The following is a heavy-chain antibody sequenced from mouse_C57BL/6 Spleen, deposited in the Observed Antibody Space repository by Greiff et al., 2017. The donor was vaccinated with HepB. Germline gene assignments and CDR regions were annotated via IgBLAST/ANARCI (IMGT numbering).Heavy chain of an antibody. D-gene: IGHD1-1*01. CDR2: IYPGSGST. CDR3: AGGSRYWYFDV. V-gene: IGHV1-55*01. J-gene: IGHJ1*03. CDR1: GYTFTSYW. Sequence: QVHVKQPGAELVKPGASVKMSCKASGYTFTSYWITWVKQRPGQGLEWIGDIYPGSGSTNYNEKFKSKATLTVDTSSSTAYMQLSSLTSEDSAVYYCAGGSRYWYFDVWGTGTTVTVSS.